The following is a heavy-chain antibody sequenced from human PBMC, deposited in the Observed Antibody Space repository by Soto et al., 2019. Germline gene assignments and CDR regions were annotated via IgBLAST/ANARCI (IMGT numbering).Heavy chain of an antibody. CDR3: ARDDSFAFDI. V-gene: IGHV3-48*01. J-gene: IGHJ3*02. D-gene: IGHD2-21*01. CDR2: IRGTT. CDR1: GFTFSSYS. Sequence: PWGSLRLSCGASGFTFSSYSMNWVRQAPGKGLEWVSYIRGTTHYADSVKGRFTISRDNVRSSLYLQMNSLRADDTAVYYCARDDSFAFDIWGQGTMVTVSS.